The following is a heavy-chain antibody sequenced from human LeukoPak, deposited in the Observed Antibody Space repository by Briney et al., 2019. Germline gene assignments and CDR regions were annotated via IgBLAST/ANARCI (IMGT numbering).Heavy chain of an antibody. J-gene: IGHJ5*02. Sequence: SETLSPTCTVSGGSLSTYYWSWIRQPPGKGLDWMGYLYYTGSTNYNPSLKSRVTISVDTPKNQFSLNLNSVTAADTAVYCCARASGGYYNNWFDPWGQGTLVTVSS. D-gene: IGHD3-22*01. CDR3: ARASGGYYNNWFDP. CDR2: LYYTGST. CDR1: GGSLSTYY. V-gene: IGHV4-59*01.